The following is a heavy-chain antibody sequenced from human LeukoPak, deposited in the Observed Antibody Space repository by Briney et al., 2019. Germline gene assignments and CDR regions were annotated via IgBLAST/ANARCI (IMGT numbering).Heavy chain of an antibody. D-gene: IGHD3-22*01. CDR2: IYSGGST. J-gene: IGHJ4*02. CDR3: ARENEVITMIVVATFDS. CDR1: GFAVSSNY. Sequence: PGGSLRLSCAASGFAVSSNYMSWVRQAPGKGLEWVSVIYSGGSTYYADSVKGRFTISRDNSKSTLYLQMNSLRAEDTAVYYCARENEVITMIVVATFDSWGQGTLVTVSS. V-gene: IGHV3-53*01.